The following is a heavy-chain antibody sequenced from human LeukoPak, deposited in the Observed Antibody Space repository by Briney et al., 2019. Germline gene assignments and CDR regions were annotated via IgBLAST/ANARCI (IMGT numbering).Heavy chain of an antibody. CDR3: ATDFYDST. Sequence: PGGSLRLSCATSGFTFSNAWMNWVRQAPEKGLAWVGRIRSNSDGGTIDYAAPVKGRFTLSRDDSKTTLYLQMNSLQTEDTAVYYCATDFYDSTWGQGTLVTVSS. CDR1: GFTFSNAW. J-gene: IGHJ5*02. V-gene: IGHV3-15*07. CDR2: IRSNSDGGTI. D-gene: IGHD3-22*01.